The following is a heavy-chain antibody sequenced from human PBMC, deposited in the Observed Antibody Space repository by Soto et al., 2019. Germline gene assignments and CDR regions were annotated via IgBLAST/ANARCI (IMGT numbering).Heavy chain of an antibody. CDR2: ILNSGST. D-gene: IGHD3-10*01. Sequence: SETLSLTCTVSGDSITNYQWSWIRQSPEKGLEWIGYILNSGSTVYNPSLKSRVTISADSSRNQFSLKLTSVTAADTAVYYCARVWGGAFDFWGQGTMVTVSS. CDR1: GDSITNYQ. CDR3: ARVWGGAFDF. J-gene: IGHJ3*01. V-gene: IGHV4-59*01.